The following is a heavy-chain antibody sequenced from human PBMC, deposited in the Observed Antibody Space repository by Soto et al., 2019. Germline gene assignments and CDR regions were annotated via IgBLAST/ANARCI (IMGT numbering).Heavy chain of an antibody. V-gene: IGHV1-69*01. CDR2: VIPILGQA. J-gene: IGHJ4*02. CDR1: GGIFSRYA. D-gene: IGHD3-10*01. Sequence: QVQLVQSGAEVKKPGSSVKVSCKASGGIFSRYAISCLRQAPGQGLEWMGAVIPILGQAYYAQDVQDRVANTGDESTRTTHMVLSSLLFEDTAVYFCAIIGGIRAPPGTDYWGQGTLVTVSS. CDR3: AIIGGIRAPPGTDY.